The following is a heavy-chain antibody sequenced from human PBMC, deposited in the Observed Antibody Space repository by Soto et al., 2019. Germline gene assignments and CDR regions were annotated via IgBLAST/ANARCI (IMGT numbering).Heavy chain of an antibody. V-gene: IGHV3-23*01. J-gene: IGHJ5*02. CDR2: ISGSGGST. Sequence: GGSLRLSCAASGFTFSGYAMSWVRQSPGKGLEWVSAISGSGGSTYYADSVKGRFTISRDNSKNTLYLQMNSLRAEDTAVYYCARDYYYDSRSSSVNWFDPWGQGTLVTVSS. CDR3: ARDYYYDSRSSSVNWFDP. CDR1: GFTFSGYA. D-gene: IGHD3-22*01.